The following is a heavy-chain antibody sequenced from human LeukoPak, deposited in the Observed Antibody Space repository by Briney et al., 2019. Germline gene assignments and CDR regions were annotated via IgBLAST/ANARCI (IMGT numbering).Heavy chain of an antibody. CDR1: GGSISSSSYY. CDR3: ARVVITKGDAFDI. Sequence: SETLSLTCTVSGGSISSSSYYWGWIRQPPGKGLEWIGSIYYSGSTYYNPSLKSRVTTSVDTSKNQFSLKLSSVTAADTAVYYCARVVITKGDAFDIWGQGTMVTVSS. D-gene: IGHD3-22*01. CDR2: IYYSGST. V-gene: IGHV4-39*07. J-gene: IGHJ3*02.